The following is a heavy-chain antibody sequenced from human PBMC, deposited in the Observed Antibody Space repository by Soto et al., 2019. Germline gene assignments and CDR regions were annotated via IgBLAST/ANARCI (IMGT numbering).Heavy chain of an antibody. V-gene: IGHV4-59*12. J-gene: IGHJ6*02. CDR2: ISDSGTT. Sequence: SETLSLTCTVFGGSIDSYYWSWIRQAPGKGLEWIGHISDSGTTNYNPSLGSRVTISVDTSRKSFSLKLSSVTAADTAVYYCARDYYGMDVWGQGTTVTVSS. CDR3: ARDYYGMDV. CDR1: GGSIDSYY.